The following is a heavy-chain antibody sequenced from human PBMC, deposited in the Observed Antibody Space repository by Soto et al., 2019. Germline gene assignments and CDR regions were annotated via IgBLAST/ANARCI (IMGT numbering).Heavy chain of an antibody. J-gene: IGHJ4*02. D-gene: IGHD3-10*01. V-gene: IGHV3-48*01. CDR1: GFTFNSYG. CDR3: ARAPGYGDIDY. CDR2: ISSDGTT. Sequence: EVQLVESGGDFVQPGVSLRLSCAASGFTFNSYGMNWVRQVPVKGLEWVSHISSDGTTYYADSVKGRFTISRDNAKNSLYLQMNSLIVEDTAVYYCARAPGYGDIDYWGRGTLVTVSS.